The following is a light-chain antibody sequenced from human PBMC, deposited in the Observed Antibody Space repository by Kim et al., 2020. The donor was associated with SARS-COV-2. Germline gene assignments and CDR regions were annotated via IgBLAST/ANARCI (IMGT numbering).Light chain of an antibody. CDR2: LNSDGSH. CDR3: QTWGTGTHVV. Sequence: SVQLTCTLSSGQGSYAIAWHQQQPEKGPRYLMKLNSDGSHSKGDGIPDRFSGSSSGAERYLTISSLQSEDEADYYCQTWGTGTHVVFGGGTQLTVL. V-gene: IGLV4-69*01. J-gene: IGLJ2*01. CDR1: SGQGSYA.